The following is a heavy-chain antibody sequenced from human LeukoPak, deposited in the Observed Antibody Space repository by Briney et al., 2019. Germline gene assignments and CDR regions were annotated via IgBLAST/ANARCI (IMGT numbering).Heavy chain of an antibody. CDR2: ISSSSSYI. J-gene: IGHJ4*02. D-gene: IGHD6-19*01. CDR1: GFTFSSYS. CDR3: ARNRYSSGWYFEV. V-gene: IGHV3-21*01. Sequence: GGSLRLSCAASGFTFSSYSMNWVRQAPGKGLEWVSSISSSSSYIYYADSVKGRFTISRDNAKNSLYLQMNSLRAEDTAVYYCARNRYSSGWYFEVWGQGTLVTVSS.